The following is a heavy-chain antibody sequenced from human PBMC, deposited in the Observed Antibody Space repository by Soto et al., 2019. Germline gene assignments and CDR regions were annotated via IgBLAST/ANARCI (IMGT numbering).Heavy chain of an antibody. D-gene: IGHD1-1*01. J-gene: IGHJ3*02. CDR1: GFSFSNYG. V-gene: IGHV3-21*01. CDR3: ARDKRTGISGDASDI. CDR2: ISITSTYI. Sequence: PGGSLRLSCAASGFSFSNYGMNWVRQAPGKGLEWISSISITSTYIYYADSLQGRFTISRDNANNSLCLQINSLRVEDTAVYYCARDKRTGISGDASDIWVQRRKVT.